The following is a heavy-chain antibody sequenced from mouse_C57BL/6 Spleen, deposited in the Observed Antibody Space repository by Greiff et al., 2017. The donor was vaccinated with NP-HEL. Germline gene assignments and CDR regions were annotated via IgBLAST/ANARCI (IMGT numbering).Heavy chain of an antibody. D-gene: IGHD2-1*01. V-gene: IGHV1-4*01. J-gene: IGHJ4*01. CDR1: GYTFTSYT. Sequence: QVQLQQSGAELARPGASVKMSCKASGYTFTSYTMHWVKQRPGQGLEWIGYINPSSGYTKYNQKFKDKATLTADKSSSTAYMQLSSLTSADSAVDYCANYGNYYAMDDWGQGTTVTVSS. CDR2: INPSSGYT. CDR3: ANYGNYYAMDD.